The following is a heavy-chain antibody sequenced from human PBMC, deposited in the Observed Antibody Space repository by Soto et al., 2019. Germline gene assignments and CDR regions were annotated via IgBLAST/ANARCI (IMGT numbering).Heavy chain of an antibody. J-gene: IGHJ6*02. D-gene: IGHD3-10*01. CDR2: IYPGDSDT. CDR3: TISRGDYYYYGMDV. CDR1: GYSFTIYL. Sequence: GESLKISWQGSGYSFTIYLIGLVRQMPGKGLEWMGIIYPGDSDTRYSPSFQGQVTISADKSISTAYLQWSSLKASDTAMYYCTISRGDYYYYGMDVWGQGTTVTVSS. V-gene: IGHV5-51*01.